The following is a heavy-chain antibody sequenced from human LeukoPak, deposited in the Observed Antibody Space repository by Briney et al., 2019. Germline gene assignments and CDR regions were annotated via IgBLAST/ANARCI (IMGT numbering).Heavy chain of an antibody. D-gene: IGHD6-6*01. Sequence: SETLSLTCAVYGGSFSGYYWSWIRQPPGKGLEWIGEINHSGSTNYNPSLKSRVTISVDTSKNQFSLKLSSVTAADTAVYYCARSIAARRNRFDPSGQGTLVTVSS. CDR1: GGSFSGYY. V-gene: IGHV4-34*01. CDR2: INHSGST. CDR3: ARSIAARRNRFDP. J-gene: IGHJ5*02.